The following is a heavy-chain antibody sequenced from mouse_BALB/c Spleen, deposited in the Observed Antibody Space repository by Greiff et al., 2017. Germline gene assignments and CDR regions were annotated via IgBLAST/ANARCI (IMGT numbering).Heavy chain of an antibody. CDR3: ARDEGYDYDGNYYAMDY. CDR2: IWGDGST. Sequence: VQVVESGPGLVAPSQSLSITCTVSGFSLTGYGVNWVRQPPGKGLEWLGMIWGDGSTDYNSALKSRLSISKDNSKSQVFLKMNSLQTDDTARYYCARDEGYDYDGNYYAMDYWGQGTSVTVSS. CDR1: GFSLTGYG. J-gene: IGHJ4*01. V-gene: IGHV2-6-7*01. D-gene: IGHD2-4*01.